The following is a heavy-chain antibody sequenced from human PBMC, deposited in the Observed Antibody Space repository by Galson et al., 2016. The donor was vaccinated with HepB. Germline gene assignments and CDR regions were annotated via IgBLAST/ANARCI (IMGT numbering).Heavy chain of an antibody. V-gene: IGHV4-39*01. CDR1: GVSISGSDYY. CDR2: VFHSGNS. J-gene: IGHJ3*02. D-gene: IGHD3-22*01. Sequence: SETLSLTCTVSGVSISGSDYYWGWIRQPPGKGLEWIGSVFHSGNSYYNPSLKSRVTISVDTSKNQFSLKLTSVTAADTAVYFCARHPDDNSGYYYEAAFDIWGQGTMVSVSS. CDR3: ARHPDDNSGYYYEAAFDI.